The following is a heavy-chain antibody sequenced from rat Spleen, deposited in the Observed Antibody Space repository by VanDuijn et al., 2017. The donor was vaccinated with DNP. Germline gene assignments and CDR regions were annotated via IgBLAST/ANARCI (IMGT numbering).Heavy chain of an antibody. V-gene: IGHV5-17*01. Sequence: EVQLVESGGGLVQPGRSLKLSCAASGVTFSDYAMAWVRQAPKRGLEWVATISSDGGRTYYRDSVKGRFTISRANAKSTLYLQMDSLRSEDTATYYCARPDYWGQGVMVTVSS. CDR2: ISSDGGRT. CDR1: GVTFSDYA. CDR3: ARPDY. J-gene: IGHJ2*01.